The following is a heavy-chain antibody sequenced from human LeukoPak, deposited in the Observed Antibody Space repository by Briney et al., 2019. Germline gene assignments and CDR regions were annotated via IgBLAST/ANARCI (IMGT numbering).Heavy chain of an antibody. CDR2: IGTAYDT. D-gene: IGHD5-18*01. J-gene: IGHJ4*02. V-gene: IGHV3-13*01. CDR3: ARTRVTPGIRGLQMRYFDH. Sequence: GGSLRLSCAASGFDFSRSDMHWVRQVTGKGLEWVSGIGTAYDTFYPDSVRGRFTISRENGKNSVYLQVNSLRVDDSAVYYCARTRVTPGIRGLQMRYFDHWGQGTLVTVSS. CDR1: GFDFSRSD.